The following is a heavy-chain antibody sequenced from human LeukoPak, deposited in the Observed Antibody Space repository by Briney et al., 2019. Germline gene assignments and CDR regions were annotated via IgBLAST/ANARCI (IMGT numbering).Heavy chain of an antibody. J-gene: IGHJ5*02. D-gene: IGHD2-2*01. CDR2: IIPILGIA. V-gene: IGHV1-69*04. CDR1: GGTFSSYA. Sequence: SVKVSCKASGGTFSSYAISWVRQAPGQGLEWMGRIIPILGIANYAQKFQGRVTITADKSTSTAYMELSSLRSEVTAVYYCARDANVVVPAVTSLWFDPWGQGTRVTVFS. CDR3: ARDANVVVPAVTSLWFDP.